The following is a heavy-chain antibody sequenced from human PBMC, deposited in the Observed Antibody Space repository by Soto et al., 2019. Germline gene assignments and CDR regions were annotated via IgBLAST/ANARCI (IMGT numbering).Heavy chain of an antibody. J-gene: IGHJ4*02. CDR2: IYYRGNT. V-gene: IGHV4-59*08. Sequence: PSETLSLTCTVSGGSISSYYWSWIRQPPGKGLEWIGYIYYRGNTNYNPSLKSRVTISLDTSKNQFSLKLSSVTAADTAVYYCARHPGYYDILTGYSTYYFDYWGQGILVT. D-gene: IGHD3-9*01. CDR1: GGSISSYY. CDR3: ARHPGYYDILTGYSTYYFDY.